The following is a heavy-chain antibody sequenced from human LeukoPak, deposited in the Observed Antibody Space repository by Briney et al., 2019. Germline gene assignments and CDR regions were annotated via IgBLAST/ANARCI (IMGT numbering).Heavy chain of an antibody. CDR2: IYPGDSDT. CDR3: ARHHSSFRTYSSSSGGDYYYYYMDV. Sequence: GESLKISCKGSGYSFTSYWISWVRQMPGKGLEWMGIIYPGDSDTRYGPSFQGQVTISADKSISTAYLQWSSLKASDTAMYYCARHHSSFRTYSSSSGGDYYYYYMDVWGKGTTVTVSS. D-gene: IGHD6-6*01. V-gene: IGHV5-51*01. J-gene: IGHJ6*03. CDR1: GYSFTSYW.